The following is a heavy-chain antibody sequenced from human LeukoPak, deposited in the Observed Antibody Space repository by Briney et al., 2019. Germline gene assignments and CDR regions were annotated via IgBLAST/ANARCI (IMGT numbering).Heavy chain of an antibody. CDR2: IIPIFGTA. V-gene: IGHV1-69*13. D-gene: IGHD2-15*01. Sequence: GASVKVSCKASGGTFSSYAISWVRQAPGQGLEWMGGIIPIFGTANYAQKFQGRVTITADESTSTAYMELSSLRSEDTAVYYCATGRYCSGGSCYSDNYYYYGMDVWGQGTTVTVSS. CDR1: GGTFSSYA. J-gene: IGHJ6*02. CDR3: ATGRYCSGGSCYSDNYYYYGMDV.